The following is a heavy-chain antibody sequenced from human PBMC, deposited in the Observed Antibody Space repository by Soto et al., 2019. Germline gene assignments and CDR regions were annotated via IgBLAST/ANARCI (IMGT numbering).Heavy chain of an antibody. Sequence: GGSLRLSCAASGFTFSSYGMHWVRQAPGKGLEWVAVISYDGSNKYYADSVKGRFTISRDNSKNTLYLQMNSLRAEDTAVYYCASGPLRLHMDVWGKGTTVTVSS. CDR1: GFTFSSYG. D-gene: IGHD3-3*01. J-gene: IGHJ6*03. CDR3: ASGPLRLHMDV. V-gene: IGHV3-30*03. CDR2: ISYDGSNK.